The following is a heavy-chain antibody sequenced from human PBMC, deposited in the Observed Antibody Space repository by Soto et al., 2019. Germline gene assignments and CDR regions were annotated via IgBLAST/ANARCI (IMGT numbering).Heavy chain of an antibody. CDR3: ARARRLENWFDP. Sequence: PSETIALTSTACGGRLFSDYFTWIRQPAGGGLEWIGRINSDGNTNYSPSLKSRVTMSVDPSRKHFSLNLTSVTAADTASYFCARARRLENWFDPWGPGIQVTVSS. D-gene: IGHD5-12*01. CDR2: INSDGNT. V-gene: IGHV4-4*07. CDR1: GGRLFSDY. J-gene: IGHJ5*02.